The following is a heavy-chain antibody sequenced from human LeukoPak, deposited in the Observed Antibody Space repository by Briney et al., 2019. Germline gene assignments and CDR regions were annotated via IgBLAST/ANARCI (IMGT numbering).Heavy chain of an antibody. D-gene: IGHD6-6*01. J-gene: IGHJ4*02. CDR3: AKRGPIYSSSPGNYFDY. CDR2: ISGSDDGT. CDR1: GFTFSSCG. V-gene: IGHV3-23*01. Sequence: PGGSLGLSCAASGFTFSSCGMTWVRQAPGKGLEWVSSISGSDDGTYYADSVKGRFTISRDNSENTLYLQMNSLRAEDTAVYYCAKRGPIYSSSPGNYFDYWGQGTLVTVSS.